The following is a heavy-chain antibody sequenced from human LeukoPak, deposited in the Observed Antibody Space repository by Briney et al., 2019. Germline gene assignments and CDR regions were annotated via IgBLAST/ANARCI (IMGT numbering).Heavy chain of an antibody. D-gene: IGHD3-10*01. J-gene: IGHJ5*02. CDR3: AKDQSYYNWFDP. V-gene: IGHV3-23*01. CDR2: IDANGAGT. Sequence: GGSLRLSCAASGFTFSSYAMTWVRQAPGKGLGWVSSIDANGAGTFYADSVKGRFSISRDNAKNTLGLQMHSLTAEDTAVYYCAKDQSYYNWFDPWDQGTLVTVSS. CDR1: GFTFSSYA.